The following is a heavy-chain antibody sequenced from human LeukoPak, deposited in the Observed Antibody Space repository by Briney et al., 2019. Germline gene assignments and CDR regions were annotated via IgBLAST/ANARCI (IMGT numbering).Heavy chain of an antibody. CDR3: AKTRGTNSPKPIDY. V-gene: IGHV3-23*01. CDR1: GFTFSSYA. D-gene: IGHD1-26*01. J-gene: IGHJ4*02. Sequence: GESLRLSCAASGFTFSSYALSWVRQAPGKGLEWVSAISGSGGSTCYADSVKGRFTISRDNSKNTLYLQMNSLRAEDTAVYYCAKTRGTNSPKPIDYWGQGTLVTVSS. CDR2: ISGSGGST.